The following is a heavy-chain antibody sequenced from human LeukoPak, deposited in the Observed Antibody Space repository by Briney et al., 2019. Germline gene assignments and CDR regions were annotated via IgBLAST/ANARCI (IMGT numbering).Heavy chain of an antibody. J-gene: IGHJ6*03. Sequence: ASVKVSCKASGYTFTGYYMHWVRQAPGQGLEWMGWISAYNGNTNYAQKLQGRVTMTTDTSTSTAYMELRSLRSDDTAVYYCARGSIVGATTGYYYYYMDVWGKGTAVTVSS. CDR3: ARGSIVGATTGYYYYYMDV. CDR1: GYTFTGYY. D-gene: IGHD1-26*01. CDR2: ISAYNGNT. V-gene: IGHV1-18*04.